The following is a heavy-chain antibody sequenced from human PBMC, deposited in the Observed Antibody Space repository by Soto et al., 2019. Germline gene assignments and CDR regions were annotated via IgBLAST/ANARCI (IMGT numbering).Heavy chain of an antibody. D-gene: IGHD6-19*01. CDR2: ISSSGSTI. CDR3: ARAFEWLVRDDAFDS. J-gene: IGHJ3*02. V-gene: IGHV3-11*01. CDR1: GFTFSDYY. Sequence: GGSLRLSCAASGFTFSDYYMSWIRQAPGKGLEWVSYISSSGSTIYYADSVKGRFTISRDNAKNSLYLQMNSLRAEDTAVYYCARAFEWLVRDDAFDSWGQGTMVTVSS.